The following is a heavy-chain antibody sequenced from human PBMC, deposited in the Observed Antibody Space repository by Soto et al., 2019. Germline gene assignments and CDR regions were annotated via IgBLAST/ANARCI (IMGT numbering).Heavy chain of an antibody. Sequence: GGSLRLSCAASGFTFSSYEMNWVRQAPGKGLEWVSYISSSGSTIYYADSVKGRFTISRDNAKNSLYLQMNSLRAEDTAVYYCARDRTPVQSDYSYGMDVWGQGTTVTVSS. D-gene: IGHD2-2*01. CDR1: GFTFSSYE. CDR2: ISSSGSTI. CDR3: ARDRTPVQSDYSYGMDV. J-gene: IGHJ6*02. V-gene: IGHV3-48*03.